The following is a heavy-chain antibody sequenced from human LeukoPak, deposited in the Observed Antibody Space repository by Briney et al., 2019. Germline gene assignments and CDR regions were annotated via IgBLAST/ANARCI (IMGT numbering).Heavy chain of an antibody. CDR3: ARSGIHHGDFDY. CDR1: GFTFSSYA. CDR2: ISGSGGST. Sequence: PGGSLRLSCAASGFTFSSYAMSWVRQAPGKGLEWVSAISGSGGSTYYADSVKGRFTISRDNSKNTLYLQMNSLRAEDTAVYYCARSGIHHGDFDYWGQGTLVTVSS. V-gene: IGHV3-23*01. J-gene: IGHJ4*02. D-gene: IGHD1-26*01.